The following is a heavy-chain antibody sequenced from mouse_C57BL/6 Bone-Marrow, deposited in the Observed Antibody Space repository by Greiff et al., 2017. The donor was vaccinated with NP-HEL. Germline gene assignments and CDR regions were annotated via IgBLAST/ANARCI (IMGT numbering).Heavy chain of an antibody. CDR1: GYTFTSYW. J-gene: IGHJ3*01. D-gene: IGHD2-5*01. Sequence: VQLQQPGAELVKPGASVKLSCKASGYTFTSYWMHWVKQRPGQGLEWIGMIHPNSGSTNYNEKFKSKATLTVDKSSSTAYMQLSSLTSEDSAVYDCAREEAYYSNYPSWFAYWGQGTLVTVSA. V-gene: IGHV1-64*01. CDR2: IHPNSGST. CDR3: AREEAYYSNYPSWFAY.